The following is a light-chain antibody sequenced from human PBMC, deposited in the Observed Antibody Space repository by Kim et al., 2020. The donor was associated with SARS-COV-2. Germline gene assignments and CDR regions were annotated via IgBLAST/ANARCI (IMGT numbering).Light chain of an antibody. J-gene: IGLJ2*01. Sequence: SIPTSCTGTTIVFGVYYYVSWYQHHPGKSPKLMIYDVSNRPSGVSNRFSGSNSGNTASLTISGLQAEDEADYYCSSYTSSSTLVVFGGGTQLTVL. CDR2: DVS. CDR3: SSYTSSSTLVV. CDR1: TIVFGVYYY. V-gene: IGLV2-14*03.